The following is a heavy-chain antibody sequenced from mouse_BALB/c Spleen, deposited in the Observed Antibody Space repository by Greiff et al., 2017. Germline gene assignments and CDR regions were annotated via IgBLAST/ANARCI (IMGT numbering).Heavy chain of an antibody. CDR3: ADYDVMDY. J-gene: IGHJ4*01. Sequence: EVKLVESGGGLVKPGGSLKLSCAASGFTFSSYAMSWVRQTPEKRLEWVATISSGGSYTYYPDSVKGRFTISRDNAKNTLYLQMSSLRSEDTAMYYCADYDVMDYWGQGTSVTVSS. CDR1: GFTFSSYA. CDR2: ISSGGSYT. V-gene: IGHV5-9-3*01.